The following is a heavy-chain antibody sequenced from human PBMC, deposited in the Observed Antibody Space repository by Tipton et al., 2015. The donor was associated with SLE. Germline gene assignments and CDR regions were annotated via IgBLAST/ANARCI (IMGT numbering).Heavy chain of an antibody. J-gene: IGHJ4*02. Sequence: LRLSCIVSGGSISSSSYYWGWIRQPPGKGLEWIGSIYYSGSTYYNPSLKSRVTISVDTSKNQFSLKLSSVTAADTAVYYCASYGSSSDYWGQGTLVTVSS. CDR3: ASYGSSSDY. V-gene: IGHV4-39*01. CDR1: GGSISSSSYY. CDR2: IYYSGST. D-gene: IGHD3-10*01.